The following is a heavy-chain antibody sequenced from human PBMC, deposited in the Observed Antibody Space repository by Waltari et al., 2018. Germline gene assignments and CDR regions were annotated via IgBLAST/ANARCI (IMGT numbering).Heavy chain of an antibody. CDR2: IKPDGRKT. Sequence: EVQLVESGGGLVEPGGSLKLSCAASGFIFSNYRMSWVRQAPGKGLEWVASIKPDGRKTYFVDSLKGRFTISRDNTENSMYLQMDSLRAEDTAHYYCARDSLATGYWYFDQWGRGTLVTVSS. CDR1: GFIFSNYR. J-gene: IGHJ2*01. V-gene: IGHV3-7*01. CDR3: ARDSLATGYWYFDQ. D-gene: IGHD6-25*01.